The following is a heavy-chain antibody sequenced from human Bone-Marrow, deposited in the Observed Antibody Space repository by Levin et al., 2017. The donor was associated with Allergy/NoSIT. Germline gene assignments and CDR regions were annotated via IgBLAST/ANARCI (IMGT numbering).Heavy chain of an antibody. J-gene: IGHJ5*02. CDR3: ARNDGAGPAAGRVWFDP. CDR1: GGSIISYY. V-gene: IGHV4-59*01. Sequence: SETLSLTCTVSGGSIISYYWSWIRQPPGKGLEWIGYIYYTGSTNYNPSLKSRVTISVDTSKNQFSLKLNSVTAADTAVYYGARNDGAGPAAGRVWFDPWGQGTLVTVSS. D-gene: IGHD6-13*01. CDR2: IYYTGST.